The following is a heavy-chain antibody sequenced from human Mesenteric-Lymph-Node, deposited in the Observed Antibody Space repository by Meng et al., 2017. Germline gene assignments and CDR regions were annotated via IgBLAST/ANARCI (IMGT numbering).Heavy chain of an antibody. V-gene: IGHV3-21*01. CDR3: ASGHCSGGSCYSRYYYYGMDV. CDR1: GFTFSNNW. Sequence: GESLKISCAASGFTFSNNWMHWVRQAPGKGLEWVSSISSSSSYIYYADSVKGRFTISRDNAKNSLYLQMNSLRAEDTAVYYCASGHCSGGSCYSRYYYYGMDVWGQGTTVTVS. CDR2: ISSSSSYI. D-gene: IGHD2-15*01. J-gene: IGHJ6*02.